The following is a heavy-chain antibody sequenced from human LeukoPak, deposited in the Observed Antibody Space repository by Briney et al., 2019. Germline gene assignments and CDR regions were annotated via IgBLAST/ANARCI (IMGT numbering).Heavy chain of an antibody. Sequence: PGGSLRLSCAASGFTFSSYAMHWVRQAPGKGLEWVAVISYDGSNKYYADSVKGRFTISRDNSKNTLYLQMNSLRAEDTAVYYCAKDGRYCSSTSCYNYYYMDVWGKGTTVTVSS. CDR1: GFTFSSYA. CDR3: AKDGRYCSSTSCYNYYYMDV. CDR2: ISYDGSNK. V-gene: IGHV3-30-3*01. J-gene: IGHJ6*03. D-gene: IGHD2-2*01.